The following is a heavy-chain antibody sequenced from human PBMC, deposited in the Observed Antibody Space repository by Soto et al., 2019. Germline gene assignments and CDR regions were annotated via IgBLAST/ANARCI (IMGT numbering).Heavy chain of an antibody. CDR1: GFTFSKAW. D-gene: IGHD1-26*01. CDR2: IMSKTDGGTT. Sequence: VGSLRLSCATSGFTFSKAWVGWVRQAPGKGLEWVGRIMSKTDGGTTDYAAPVKGRFTISRDDSKSTLYLQMNSLKTEDTAFYYCTTDSGMSPYSFDYWGQGILVTVFS. CDR3: TTDSGMSPYSFDY. J-gene: IGHJ4*02. V-gene: IGHV3-15*01.